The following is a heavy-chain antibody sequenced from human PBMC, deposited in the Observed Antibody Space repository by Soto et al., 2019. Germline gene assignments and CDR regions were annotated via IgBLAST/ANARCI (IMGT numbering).Heavy chain of an antibody. J-gene: IGHJ6*02. V-gene: IGHV1-18*01. CDR2: ISPYSGNT. CDR3: AMVDNYVTPTPQDV. CDR1: GYIFVNYG. Sequence: QVQLVQSGDEVRKPGSSVKVSCKASGYIFVNYGIAWVRQAPAQGLEWMGWISPYSGNTQYATKVQGRLTKTTDTSTSTAYMDMGSLTSDDPAVYYCAMVDNYVTPTPQDVWGQGTTVTVSS. D-gene: IGHD3-16*01.